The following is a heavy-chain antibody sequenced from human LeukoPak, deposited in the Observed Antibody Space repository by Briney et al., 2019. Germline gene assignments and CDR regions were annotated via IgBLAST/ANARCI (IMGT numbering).Heavy chain of an antibody. CDR1: GLTFTSYS. V-gene: IGHV3-33*01. Sequence: PGPSLTLSCAPYGLTFTSYSMHWARQARGRGLECVAVIWYDGCNKYYADSVKGRFTISRDNSKNTLYLQVNSLRAEDTAVYYGARGGVGATGAFDIWGRGTMVTVSS. CDR3: ARGGVGATGAFDI. J-gene: IGHJ3*02. D-gene: IGHD1-26*01. CDR2: IWYDGCNK.